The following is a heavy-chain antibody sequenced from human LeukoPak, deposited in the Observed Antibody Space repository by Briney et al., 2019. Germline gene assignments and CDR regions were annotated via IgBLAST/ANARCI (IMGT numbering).Heavy chain of an antibody. CDR2: IDKKDNFYAT. D-gene: IGHD1-26*01. CDR1: GFTFSGSA. V-gene: IGHV3-73*01. CDR3: TRDSGTYNWLDP. Sequence: GGSLRLSCAASGFTFSGSAIHWVRQSSGKGLEWVGHIDKKDNFYATTSAASVTGRFTISRDDSKNTAYLQMNSLKTGDTALYYCTRDSGTYNWLDPWGQGTLVTVSS. J-gene: IGHJ5*02.